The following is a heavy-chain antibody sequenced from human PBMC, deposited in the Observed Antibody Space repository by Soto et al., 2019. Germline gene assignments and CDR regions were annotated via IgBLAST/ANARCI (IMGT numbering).Heavy chain of an antibody. CDR1: GYSFTSYW. Sequence: GESLKISCKGSGYSFTSYWIAWVRQMPGKGLEWMGIIYPGDSDTRYSPSFQGQVTISADKSISTAYLQWSSLKASDTAMYYCATHRYSGSPSLDYWGRGTLVTVSS. J-gene: IGHJ4*02. D-gene: IGHD1-26*01. CDR2: IYPGDSDT. CDR3: ATHRYSGSPSLDY. V-gene: IGHV5-51*01.